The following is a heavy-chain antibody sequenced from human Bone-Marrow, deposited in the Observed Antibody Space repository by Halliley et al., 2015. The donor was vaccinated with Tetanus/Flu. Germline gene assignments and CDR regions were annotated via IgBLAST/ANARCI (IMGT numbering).Heavy chain of an antibody. J-gene: IGHJ4*02. CDR3: ARDGYCSSTNCFTLNLDY. D-gene: IGHD2-2*02. V-gene: IGHV3-30*03. Sequence: ISFDGNKKYYADAVNGRFAISRDNSKNTLYLQMNGLRAEDTAVYYCARDGYCSSTNCFTLNLDYWGQGTPVTVSS. CDR2: ISFDGNKK.